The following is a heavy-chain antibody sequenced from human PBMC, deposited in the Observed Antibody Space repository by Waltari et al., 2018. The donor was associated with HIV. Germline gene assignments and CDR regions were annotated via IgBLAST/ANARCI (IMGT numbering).Heavy chain of an antibody. J-gene: IGHJ4*02. V-gene: IGHV1-8*01. CDR3: ARGPQDYPKYYFDY. CDR2: MNPNSGNT. CDR1: GYTFTSYE. Sequence: QVQLVQSGAAVKKPGASVKVSCKASGYTFTSYEINWVRQATGHGLEWLGWMNPNSGNTGYAQRFQGRVTMTRNTSISTAYMELSSLRSEDTAVYFCARGPQDYPKYYFDYWGQGTLVTVSS. D-gene: IGHD4-17*01.